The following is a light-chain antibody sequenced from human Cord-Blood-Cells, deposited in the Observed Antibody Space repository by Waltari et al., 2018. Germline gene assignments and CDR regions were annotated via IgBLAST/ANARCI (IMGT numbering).Light chain of an antibody. V-gene: IGLV2-14*01. J-gene: IGLJ2*01. CDR2: DVS. CDR1: SSDVGGYNH. Sequence: QSALTQPASVSGSPGQSITISCPGTSSDVGGYNHVSCYQQHPGKAPKLMIYDVSNPPSGVSNRFSGSQSGNSAALTISGLQAEDEADYYCSSYTSSSTVVFGGGTKLTVL. CDR3: SSYTSSSTVV.